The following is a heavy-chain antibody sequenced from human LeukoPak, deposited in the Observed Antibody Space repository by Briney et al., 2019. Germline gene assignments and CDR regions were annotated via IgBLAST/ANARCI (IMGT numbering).Heavy chain of an antibody. V-gene: IGHV4-39*01. CDR2: IYYSGST. J-gene: IGHJ4*02. D-gene: IGHD2-2*03. Sequence: SETLSLTCTVSGGSISSYYWSWIRQPPGKGLEWIASIYYSGSTYYNPSLKSRVTISVDTSKNQFSLQVNSVTAADTAVYYCARLDDYADYWGQGTLVTVSS. CDR3: ARLDDYADY. CDR1: GGSISSYY.